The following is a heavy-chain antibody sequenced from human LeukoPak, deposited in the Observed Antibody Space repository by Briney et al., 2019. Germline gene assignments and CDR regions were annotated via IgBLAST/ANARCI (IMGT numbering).Heavy chain of an antibody. CDR2: ISSSGSTI. V-gene: IGHV3-11*01. CDR3: ARAHFWDYYYDMDV. D-gene: IGHD3-16*01. CDR1: GFTFSDYY. J-gene: IGHJ6*02. Sequence: GGSLRLSCAASGFTFSDYYMSWIRQAPGKGLEWVSYISSSGSTIYYADSVKGRFTISRDNAKNSLYLQMNSLRAEDTAVYYCARAHFWDYYYDMDVWGQGTTVTVSS.